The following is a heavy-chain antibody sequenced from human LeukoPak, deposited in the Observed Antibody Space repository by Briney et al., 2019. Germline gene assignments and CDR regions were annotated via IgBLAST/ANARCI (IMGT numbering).Heavy chain of an antibody. CDR2: MNPNSGNT. D-gene: IGHD2-2*01. J-gene: IGHJ4*02. CDR3: ARVQYQLLSYFDY. V-gene: IGHV1-8*03. CDR1: GYTFTSYD. Sequence: ASVKVSCKASGYTFTSYDINWVRQATGQGLEWMGWMNPNSGNTGYAQKFQGRVTITRNTSISTAYMELSSLRSDDTAVYYCARVQYQLLSYFDYWGQGTLVTVSS.